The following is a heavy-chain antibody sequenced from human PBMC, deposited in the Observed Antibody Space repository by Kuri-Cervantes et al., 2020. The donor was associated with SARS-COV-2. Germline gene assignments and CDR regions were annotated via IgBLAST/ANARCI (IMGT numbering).Heavy chain of an antibody. V-gene: IGHV3-21*01. CDR1: GFTFSSYS. J-gene: IGHJ4*02. Sequence: GGSLRLSCAASGFTFSSYSMNWVRQAPGKGLEWVSSISSSSSYICYADSVKGRFTISRDNAKNSLYMQMNSLRAEDTAVYYCVRDGDHWNFDYWGQGTLVTVSS. D-gene: IGHD1-1*01. CDR3: VRDGDHWNFDY. CDR2: ISSSSSYI.